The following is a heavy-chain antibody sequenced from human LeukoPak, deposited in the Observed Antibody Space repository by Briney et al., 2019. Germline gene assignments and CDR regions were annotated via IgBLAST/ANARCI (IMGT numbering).Heavy chain of an antibody. CDR3: ARDKDSSSWYDY. V-gene: IGHV3-30*03. Sequence: AGGSLRLSCAASGFTFSSYGMHWVRQAPGKGLEWVAVISYDGSNKYYADSVKGRFTISRDNSKNTLYLQMNSLRAEDTAVYYCARDKDSSSWYDYWGQGTLVTVSS. CDR1: GFTFSSYG. CDR2: ISYDGSNK. J-gene: IGHJ4*02. D-gene: IGHD6-13*01.